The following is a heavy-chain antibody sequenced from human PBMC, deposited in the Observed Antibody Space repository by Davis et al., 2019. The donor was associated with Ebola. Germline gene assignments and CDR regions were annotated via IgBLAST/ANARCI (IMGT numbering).Heavy chain of an antibody. Sequence: PGGSLRLSCAASGFTFSSYSMNWVRQAPGKGLEWVSSISSSSSYIYYADSVKGRFTISRDNAKNSLYLQMNSLRAEDTAVYYCARDQGAVVVTVEWFDPWGQGTLVTVSS. J-gene: IGHJ5*02. D-gene: IGHD2-21*02. CDR2: ISSSSSYI. CDR1: GFTFSSYS. V-gene: IGHV3-21*01. CDR3: ARDQGAVVVTVEWFDP.